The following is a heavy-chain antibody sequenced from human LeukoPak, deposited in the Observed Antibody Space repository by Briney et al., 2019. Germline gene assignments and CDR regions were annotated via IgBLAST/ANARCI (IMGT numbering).Heavy chain of an antibody. CDR1: GGTFSSYA. CDR2: IIPILGIA. D-gene: IGHD6-19*01. CDR3: ARRKVAGTHDY. V-gene: IGHV1-69*04. J-gene: IGHJ4*02. Sequence: SVKVSCKASGGTFSSYAISWVRQAPGQGLEWMGRIIPILGIANYAQKFQGRVTITADKSTSTAYMELSSLRSEDTAVYYCARRKVAGTHDYWGQGTLVTVSS.